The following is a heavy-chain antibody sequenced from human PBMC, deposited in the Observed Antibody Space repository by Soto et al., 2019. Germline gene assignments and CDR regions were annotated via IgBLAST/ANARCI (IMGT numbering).Heavy chain of an antibody. CDR3: ARGTPSDIVATTDYYYYYSMDV. CDR1: GYTFTIYD. V-gene: IGHV1-8*01. Sequence: ASVKVSCKASGYTFTIYDINWVLQATGQGLEWMGWMNPNSGNTGYAQKFQGRVTMTRNTSISTAYMELSSLRSEDTAVYYCARGTPSDIVATTDYYYYYSMDVWGQGTTVTVSS. D-gene: IGHD5-12*01. CDR2: MNPNSGNT. J-gene: IGHJ6*02.